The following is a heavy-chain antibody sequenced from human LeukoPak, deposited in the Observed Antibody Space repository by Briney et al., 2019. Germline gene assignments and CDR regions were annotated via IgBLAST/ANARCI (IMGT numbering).Heavy chain of an antibody. Sequence: PGRSLRLSCAASGFTFSSYVMSWVRQAPGKGLEWVSDISSSGDSTHYADSVKGRFTISRDNSKNTLFLQMNSLRAEDTAVYYCAKRAVGAAYYFDYWGQGTLVTVSS. V-gene: IGHV3-23*01. CDR1: GFTFSSYV. D-gene: IGHD2-15*01. J-gene: IGHJ4*02. CDR2: ISSSGDST. CDR3: AKRAVGAAYYFDY.